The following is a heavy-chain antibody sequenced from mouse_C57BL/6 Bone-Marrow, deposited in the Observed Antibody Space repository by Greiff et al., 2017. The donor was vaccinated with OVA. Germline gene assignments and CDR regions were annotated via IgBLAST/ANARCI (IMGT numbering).Heavy chain of an antibody. D-gene: IGHD2-3*01. Sequence: QVQLQQSGPELVKPGASVKISCKASGYAFSSSWMNWVKQRPGKGLEWIGRIYPGDGDTNYNGKFKGKATLTADKSSSTAYMQLSSLTSEDSAVYFCARHEEGYYASYFDYWGQGTTLTGSS. V-gene: IGHV1-82*01. J-gene: IGHJ2*01. CDR3: ARHEEGYYASYFDY. CDR2: IYPGDGDT. CDR1: GYAFSSSW.